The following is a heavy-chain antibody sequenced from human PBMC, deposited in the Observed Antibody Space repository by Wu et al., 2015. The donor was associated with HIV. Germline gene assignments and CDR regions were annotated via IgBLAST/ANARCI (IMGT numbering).Heavy chain of an antibody. J-gene: IGHJ4*02. Sequence: QVQLVQSGAEVKKPGASVKVSCKASGYTFTSYYMHWVRQAPGQGLEWVGWINPKTGDTKYGRSFQGRVTLTTDMSISTVYMELSSLRSEDTAVYYCARNLKDGRDNWGQGTLVTVSS. CDR2: INPKTGDT. CDR1: GYTFTSYY. D-gene: IGHD5-24*01. CDR3: ARNLKDGRDN. V-gene: IGHV1-2*02.